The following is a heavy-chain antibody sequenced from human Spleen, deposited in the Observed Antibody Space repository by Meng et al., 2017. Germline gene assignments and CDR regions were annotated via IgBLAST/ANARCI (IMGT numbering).Heavy chain of an antibody. D-gene: IGHD3-10*01. J-gene: IGHJ4*02. CDR1: GFTFSTSW. CDR3: ARDRSLWFGSSNACYFDY. CDR2: IKEDGSEK. Sequence: GESLKISCAASGFTFSTSWMDWVRQAPGKGLEWVASIKEDGSEKYYVDSVKGRFTISRDNAENSLHLQMNSLRDEDTAVYYCARDRSLWFGSSNACYFDYWGQGTLVT. V-gene: IGHV3-7*01.